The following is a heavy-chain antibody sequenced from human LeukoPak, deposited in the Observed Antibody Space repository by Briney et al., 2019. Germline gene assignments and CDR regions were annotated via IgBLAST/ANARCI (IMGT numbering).Heavy chain of an antibody. CDR3: ARGKAN. V-gene: IGHV4-39*07. CDR1: GGSISSSSYY. J-gene: IGHJ4*02. CDR2: INHSGST. Sequence: TSETLSLTCTVSGGSISSSSYYWGWIRQPPGKGLEWIGEINHSGSTNYNPSLKSRVTISVDTSKNQFSLKLSSVTAADTAVYYCARGKANWGQGTLVTVSS.